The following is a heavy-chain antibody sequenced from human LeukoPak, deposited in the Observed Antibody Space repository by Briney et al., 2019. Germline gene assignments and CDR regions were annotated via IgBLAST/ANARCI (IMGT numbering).Heavy chain of an antibody. CDR2: IYYRGST. V-gene: IGHV4-34*01. J-gene: IGHJ5*02. CDR1: GGSFSGYY. D-gene: IGHD3-16*02. CDR3: ARDENGYVWGSFRA. Sequence: SETLSLTCAVYGGSFSGYYWGWIRQPPGKGLEWIGNIYYRGSTYYNPSLESRVTMSLDTSKNQFSLKLSSVTAADTAVYYCARDENGYVWGSFRAWGQGTLVTVSS.